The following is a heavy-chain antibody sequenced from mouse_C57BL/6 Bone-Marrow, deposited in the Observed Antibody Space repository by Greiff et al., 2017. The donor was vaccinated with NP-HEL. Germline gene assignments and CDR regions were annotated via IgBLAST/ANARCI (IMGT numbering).Heavy chain of an antibody. V-gene: IGHV1-59*01. D-gene: IGHD3-2*02. CDR2: IDPSDSYT. Sequence: VQLQQSGAELVRPGTSVKLSCKASGYTFTSYWMHWVKQRPGQGLEWIGVIDPSDSYTNYNQKFKGKATLTVDTSSSTAYMQLSSLTSEDSAVYDGARRRQLRLGFADWGQGTLVTVSA. J-gene: IGHJ3*01. CDR3: ARRRQLRLGFAD. CDR1: GYTFTSYW.